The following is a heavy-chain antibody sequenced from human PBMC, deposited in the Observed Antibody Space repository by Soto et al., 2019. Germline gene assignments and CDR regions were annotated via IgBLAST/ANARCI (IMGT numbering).Heavy chain of an antibody. CDR2: INPNSGGT. Sequence: ASVKVSCKASGYTFTGYYMHWVRQAPGQGLEWKGWINPNSGGTNYAQKFKGWVTMTRDTSISTAYMELSRLRSDDTALYFCARGLGYCSGGSCYRYFDYWGQGTLVTVSS. V-gene: IGHV1-2*04. J-gene: IGHJ4*02. D-gene: IGHD2-15*01. CDR3: ARGLGYCSGGSCYRYFDY. CDR1: GYTFTGYY.